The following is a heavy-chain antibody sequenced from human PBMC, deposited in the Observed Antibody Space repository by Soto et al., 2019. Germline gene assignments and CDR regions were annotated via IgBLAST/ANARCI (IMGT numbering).Heavy chain of an antibody. Sequence: PSVLLWLTWSVADGHMSRQDVTWIRQTAGEGVELICRVYTSGSHHYNPSLKSRVTISLDTSKNQFSLRLLSVTDADTADYYFARGQRFSDWFDPWGQRTLVTLSS. CDR3: ARGQRFSDWFDP. V-gene: IGHV4-4*07. CDR1: DGHMSRQD. D-gene: IGHD3-3*01. CDR2: VYTSGSH. J-gene: IGHJ5*02.